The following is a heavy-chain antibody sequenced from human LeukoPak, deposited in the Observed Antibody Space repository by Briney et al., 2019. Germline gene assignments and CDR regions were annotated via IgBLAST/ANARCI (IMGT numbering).Heavy chain of an antibody. D-gene: IGHD1-1*01. J-gene: IGHJ4*02. CDR3: AKGNWRYFDY. Sequence: GSLRLSCAASGFTFSTYVMSWVRQAPGEGLEWVSAISGSGGSTYYADSVKGRFTISRDNSKNTLYLQMNSLGADDTAVYYCAKGNWRYFDYWGQGTLVTVSS. CDR1: GFTFSTYV. CDR2: ISGSGGST. V-gene: IGHV3-23*01.